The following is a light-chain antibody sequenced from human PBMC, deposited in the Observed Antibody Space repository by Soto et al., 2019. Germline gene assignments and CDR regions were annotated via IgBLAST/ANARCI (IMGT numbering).Light chain of an antibody. Sequence: DIQMTQSPSSLSASVGDRVTITCRASQSISDRLAWYQQKTGRAPEVLIYKASTLESGVPSRFSGNGSGTEFTLTISSLQPDDFATYYCQEYTPSFTWMFGQGTKVDI. CDR2: KAS. CDR3: QEYTPSFTWM. CDR1: QSISDR. J-gene: IGKJ1*01. V-gene: IGKV1-5*03.